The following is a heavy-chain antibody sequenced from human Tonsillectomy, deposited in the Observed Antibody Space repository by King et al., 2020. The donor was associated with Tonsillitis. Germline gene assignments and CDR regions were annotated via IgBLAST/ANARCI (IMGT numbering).Heavy chain of an antibody. Sequence: VQLVESGGGVVQPGRSLRLSCAASGFTFSSYAMHWVRQAPGKGLEWVAVISYDGSNKYYADSVKGRFTISRDNSKNTLYLQMNSLRAEETAVYYCARDQKGYYDSSGYREYFQHWGQGTLVTVSS. J-gene: IGHJ1*01. V-gene: IGHV3-30-3*01. CDR1: GFTFSSYA. CDR3: ARDQKGYYDSSGYREYFQH. CDR2: ISYDGSNK. D-gene: IGHD3-22*01.